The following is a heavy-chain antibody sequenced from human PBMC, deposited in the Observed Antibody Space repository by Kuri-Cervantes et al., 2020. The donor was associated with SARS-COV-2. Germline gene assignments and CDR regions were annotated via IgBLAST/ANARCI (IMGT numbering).Heavy chain of an antibody. J-gene: IGHJ6*02. CDR3: AASVAATRYYYYGMDV. Sequence: ASVKVSCKASGYTFTGYYMHWVRQAPGQGLEWMGWINPNSGGTNYAQKFQGRVTMTRDTSISTAYMELSSLGSEDTAVYYCAASVAATRYYYYGMDVWGQGTTVTVSS. CDR1: GYTFTGYY. CDR2: INPNSGGT. D-gene: IGHD2-15*01. V-gene: IGHV1-2*02.